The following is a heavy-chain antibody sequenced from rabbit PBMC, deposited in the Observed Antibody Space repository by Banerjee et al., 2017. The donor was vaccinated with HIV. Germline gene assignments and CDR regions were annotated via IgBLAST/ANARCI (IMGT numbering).Heavy chain of an antibody. CDR3: ARRSGWGL. CDR2: IYNGDGST. Sequence: QEQLEESGGDLVKPGASLTLTCTASGFSFSNKYVMCWVRQAPGKGPEWIACIYNGDGSTDYASWAKGRFTISKTSSTTVTLQMTSLTAADTATYFCARRSGWGLWGPGTLVTVS. CDR1: GFSFSNKYV. J-gene: IGHJ4*01. V-gene: IGHV1S45*01. D-gene: IGHD4-1*01.